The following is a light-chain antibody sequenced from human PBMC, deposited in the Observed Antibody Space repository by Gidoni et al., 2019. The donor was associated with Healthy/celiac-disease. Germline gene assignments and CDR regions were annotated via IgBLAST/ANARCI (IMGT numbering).Light chain of an antibody. CDR3: QQRSNWPRLT. Sequence: EIVLTQSPATLSLSPGERATLSCRASQSVSSYLAWYQQKPGQAPRPLIYDASNRATGSPARFSGSGSGTDFTLTISSLEPEDFAVYYCQQRSNWPRLTFGGGTKVEIK. CDR1: QSVSSY. J-gene: IGKJ4*01. CDR2: DAS. V-gene: IGKV3-11*01.